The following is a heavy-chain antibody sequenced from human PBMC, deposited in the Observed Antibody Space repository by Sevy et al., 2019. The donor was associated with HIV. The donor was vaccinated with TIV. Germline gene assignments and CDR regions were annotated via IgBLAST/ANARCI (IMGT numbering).Heavy chain of an antibody. CDR1: GFRFEDYG. V-gene: IGHV3-9*01. D-gene: IGHD3-10*01. Sequence: SLRLSCAASGFRFEDYGMHWVRRAPGKGLEWVSGIGWNSDSVGYAVSVKGRFTISRDNAKNLLYLQMNSLTSEDTALYYCAKDLLPYGSGSYPLDYWGQGTVVTVSS. CDR2: IGWNSDSV. J-gene: IGHJ4*02. CDR3: AKDLLPYGSGSYPLDY.